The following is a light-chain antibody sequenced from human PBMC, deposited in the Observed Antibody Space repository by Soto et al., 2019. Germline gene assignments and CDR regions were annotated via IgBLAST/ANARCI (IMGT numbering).Light chain of an antibody. CDR3: QQSSNWPPIT. CDR1: HSVSSY. Sequence: ELVLTQSPATLSLSPGERATLSCRASHSVSSYLAWYQQKPDQAPRLLIYDAYNRATGIPATFSGSGSGTDFTLTISSLEPEDAAVYYCQQSSNWPPITCGQGTRLEIK. CDR2: DAY. J-gene: IGKJ5*01. V-gene: IGKV3-11*01.